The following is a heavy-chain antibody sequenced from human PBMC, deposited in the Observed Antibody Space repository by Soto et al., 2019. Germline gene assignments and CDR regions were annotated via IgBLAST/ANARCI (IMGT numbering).Heavy chain of an antibody. CDR1: GGSISSSSYY. J-gene: IGHJ4*02. V-gene: IGHV4-39*07. D-gene: IGHD5-12*01. Sequence: SETLSLTCTVSGGSISSSSYYWGWIRQPPGKALEWIGSIYYTGSTYYNPSLTSRVTISVDTSKNQFSLKLNSVISADTAVYYCARGHRDGYRSGSLDSWGRGTLVTVSS. CDR3: ARGHRDGYRSGSLDS. CDR2: IYYTGST.